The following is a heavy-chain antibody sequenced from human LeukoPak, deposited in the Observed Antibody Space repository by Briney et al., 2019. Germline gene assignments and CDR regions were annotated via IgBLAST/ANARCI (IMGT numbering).Heavy chain of an antibody. CDR2: IYYSGST. V-gene: IGHV4-59*01. J-gene: IGHJ5*02. Sequence: SETLSLTCTVSGDSISNNNWSWIRQPPGKGLEWIGYIYYSGSTNYNPFLKSRVTISVDTSKNQFSLKLSSVTAADTAVYYCARGPYCGAGGCYSRWFDPWGQGTLVTVSS. D-gene: IGHD2-15*01. CDR3: ARGPYCGAGGCYSRWFDP. CDR1: GDSISNNN.